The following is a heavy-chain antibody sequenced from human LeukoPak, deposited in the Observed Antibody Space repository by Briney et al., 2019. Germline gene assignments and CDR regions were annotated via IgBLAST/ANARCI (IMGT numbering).Heavy chain of an antibody. J-gene: IGHJ4*02. Sequence: GGSLRLSCAASGFTFRDYTMNWVRQAPGKGLEWVSAISKSGTYIKYADSVKGRFTVSRDNAKNSLFLQMNSLRVEDTAVYYCARTEWELDFDYWGKGTLVTVSS. D-gene: IGHD1-26*01. CDR3: ARTEWELDFDY. CDR1: GFTFRDYT. V-gene: IGHV3-21*01. CDR2: ISKSGTYI.